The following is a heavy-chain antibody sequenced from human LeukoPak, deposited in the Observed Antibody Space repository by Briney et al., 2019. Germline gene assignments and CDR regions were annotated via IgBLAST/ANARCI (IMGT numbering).Heavy chain of an antibody. CDR1: GFIFSNYD. J-gene: IGHJ4*02. CDR2: ILYDGSNK. D-gene: IGHD6-6*01. Sequence: GGSLRLTCAASGFIFSNYDMHWVRQAQGKGLEWVAFILYDGSNKYYADSVKGRFTISRDNSKNTLYLQMNSLRAEDTAVYYCAKDFWSSSNYFDYWGQGTLVTVSS. CDR3: AKDFWSSSNYFDY. V-gene: IGHV3-30*02.